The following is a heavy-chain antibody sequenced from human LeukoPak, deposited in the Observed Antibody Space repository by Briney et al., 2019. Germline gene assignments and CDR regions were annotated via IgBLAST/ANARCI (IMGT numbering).Heavy chain of an antibody. V-gene: IGHV4-4*07. CDR1: NASVNSYS. CDR3: GRQGYTAAYNFFDY. Sequence: SETLSLTCTVSNASVNSYSWGWVRQPAGKGLEWLGRIYTTGTTYYNPSLKSRLTLSIETPKSQFSLTLRSATAADTAVYFCGRQGYTAAYNFFDYWGLGTLVTVSS. CDR2: IYTTGTT. D-gene: IGHD6-25*01. J-gene: IGHJ4*02.